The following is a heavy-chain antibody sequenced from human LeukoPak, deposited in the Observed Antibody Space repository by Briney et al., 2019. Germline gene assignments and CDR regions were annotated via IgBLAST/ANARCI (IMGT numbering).Heavy chain of an antibody. V-gene: IGHV1-46*01. J-gene: IGHJ6*03. D-gene: IGHD3-10*01. Sequence: ASVKVSCKASGYTFTMFYIHWVRQAPGQGLEWMGMINPSDGVTTYTQRFQGRLTMTRDMSTTTVYMDLRSLRSFASYYTYYYMDVWGRGTTVTVSS. CDR1: GYTFTMFY. CDR3: YMDV. CDR2: INPSDGVT.